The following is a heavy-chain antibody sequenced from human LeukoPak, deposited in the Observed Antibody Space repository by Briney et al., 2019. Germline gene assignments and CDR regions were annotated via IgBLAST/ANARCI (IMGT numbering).Heavy chain of an antibody. J-gene: IGHJ6*03. CDR2: ISSSSSTI. Sequence: GALRLSFAASGFTFSSYSMNWVRPAPGKGLEWVSYISSSSSTIYYADSVKGRFTISRDNAKNSLYLQMNSLRAEDTAVYYCARDQRYCSSTSCLYMDVWGKGTTVTVSS. CDR3: ARDQRYCSSTSCLYMDV. CDR1: GFTFSSYS. V-gene: IGHV3-48*04. D-gene: IGHD2-2*01.